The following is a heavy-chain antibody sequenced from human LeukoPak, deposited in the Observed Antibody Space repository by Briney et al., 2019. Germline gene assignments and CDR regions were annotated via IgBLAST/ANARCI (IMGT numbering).Heavy chain of an antibody. J-gene: IGHJ4*02. CDR1: GYTFTGYY. Sequence: ASVTVSCKASGYTFTGYYMHWVRQAPGQGLEWMGWINPNSGGTNYAQTFQGRVTMTRDTSISTAYMELSRLRSDDTAVYYCARSGFYFDYWGQGTRVSVSS. CDR2: INPNSGGT. CDR3: ARSGFYFDY. V-gene: IGHV1-2*02. D-gene: IGHD3-10*01.